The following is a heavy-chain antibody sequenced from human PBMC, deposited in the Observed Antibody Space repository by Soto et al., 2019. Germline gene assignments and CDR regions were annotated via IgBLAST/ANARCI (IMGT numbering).Heavy chain of an antibody. V-gene: IGHV3-23*01. CDR2: ISGSGGGT. Sequence: VGSLRLSCAASGFTFTNYAMNWVRQAPGKGLEWVSAISGSGGGTYYADSVKGRFAISRDYSKSTLYLQMNSLRAEDTALYYCAKADSGGWYGGPFESWGPGTLV. CDR1: GFTFTNYA. J-gene: IGHJ4*02. D-gene: IGHD6-19*01. CDR3: AKADSGGWYGGPFES.